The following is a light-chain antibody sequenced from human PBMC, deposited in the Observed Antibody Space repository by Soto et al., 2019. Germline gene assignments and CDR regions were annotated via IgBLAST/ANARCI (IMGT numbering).Light chain of an antibody. Sequence: EIVLTQSPGTLSLSPGARATLSCRASQSVSNNYLAWYQQRPGQAPRLLTYGASSRAIGIPDRFSGSGSGTDFTLTINRLEPEDFAVYYCQQYGNSPWTFGQGTKVEIK. J-gene: IGKJ1*01. CDR2: GAS. V-gene: IGKV3-20*01. CDR1: QSVSNNY. CDR3: QQYGNSPWT.